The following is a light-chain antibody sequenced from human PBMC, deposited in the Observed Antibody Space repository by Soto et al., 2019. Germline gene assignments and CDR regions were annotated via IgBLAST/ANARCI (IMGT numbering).Light chain of an antibody. CDR1: QSVSTN. CDR3: QQYNYWPPGT. CDR2: GAS. V-gene: IGKV3-15*01. J-gene: IGKJ1*01. Sequence: EIVMTQSPATLSVSPGERATLSCRASQSVSTNLAWYQQKPGQAPRLLIYGASTRATGIPARFSGSGSGTEVTLSISSLQSEDFAVYYCQQYNYWPPGTFGRGTKVEIE.